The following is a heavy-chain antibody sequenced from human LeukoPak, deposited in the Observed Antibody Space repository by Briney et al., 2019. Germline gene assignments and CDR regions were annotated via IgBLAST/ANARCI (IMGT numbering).Heavy chain of an antibody. CDR3: ARDKAGATTGGIFDY. CDR2: IWYDGSNK. J-gene: IGHJ4*02. V-gene: IGHV3-33*01. D-gene: IGHD1-26*01. CDR1: GFTFSSYG. Sequence: GRSLRLSCAASGFTFSSYGMHWVRQAPGKGLEWVAVIWYDGSNKYYADSVKGRFTISRDNSKNTLYLQMNSLRAEDTAVYYCARDKAGATTGGIFDYWGQGTLVTVSS.